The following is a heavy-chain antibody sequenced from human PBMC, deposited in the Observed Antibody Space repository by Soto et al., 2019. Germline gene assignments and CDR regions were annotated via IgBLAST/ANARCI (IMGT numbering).Heavy chain of an antibody. CDR2: IYYSGST. V-gene: IGHV4-30-4*01. CDR1: GGSISSGDYY. CDR3: ARGPFVGANHFDY. Sequence: SETLSLTCTVSGGSISSGDYYWSWIRQPPGKGLEWIGYIYYSGSTFYDPSLSGRVTISVDTSKNQFSLRLSSVTAADTAVYYCARGPFVGANHFDYRAQGTLDTGSS. D-gene: IGHD1-26*01. J-gene: IGHJ4*02.